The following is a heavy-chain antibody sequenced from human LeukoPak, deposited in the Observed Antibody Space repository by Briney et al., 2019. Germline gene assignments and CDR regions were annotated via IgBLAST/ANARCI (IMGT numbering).Heavy chain of an antibody. Sequence: GGSLRLSCTASGFPFTSYWMVWVRQAPGKGLEWVSVIYSGGSTYYADSVKGRFTISRDNFKNTLYLQMSSLRAEDTAVYYCARPYSSSWFGMDVWGQGTTVTVSS. V-gene: IGHV3-53*01. CDR1: GFPFTSYW. CDR3: ARPYSSSWFGMDV. CDR2: IYSGGST. J-gene: IGHJ6*02. D-gene: IGHD6-13*01.